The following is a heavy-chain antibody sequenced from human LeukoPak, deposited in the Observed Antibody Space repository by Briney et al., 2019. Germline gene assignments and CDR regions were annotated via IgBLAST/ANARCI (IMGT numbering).Heavy chain of an antibody. V-gene: IGHV4-39*01. Sequence: SETLSLTCTVSGGSISTTGYCWGWIRQPPGKGLEWIGSISYSGSTYYNPSLKSRVTISVDTSKNQFSLKLTSVTAADTAVYYCTAYFHDNSGYLGCGQGTLVTVSS. J-gene: IGHJ4*02. CDR1: GGSISTTGYC. CDR2: ISYSGST. D-gene: IGHD3-22*01. CDR3: TAYFHDNSGYLG.